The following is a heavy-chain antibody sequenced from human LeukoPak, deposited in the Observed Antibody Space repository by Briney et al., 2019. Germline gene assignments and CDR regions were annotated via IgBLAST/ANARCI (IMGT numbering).Heavy chain of an antibody. J-gene: IGHJ4*02. CDR1: GLTFSSYA. CDR2: ISSSSYI. D-gene: IGHD3-22*01. CDR3: ARGRSGYTPHSDDY. Sequence: GGSLRLSCAASGLTFSSYAMSWVRQAPGKGRVWVSSISSSSYIYYADSVKGRFTISRDNAKNSLYLQMNSLRTEDTAVYYCARGRSGYTPHSDDYRRQGTLVTVSS. V-gene: IGHV3-21*01.